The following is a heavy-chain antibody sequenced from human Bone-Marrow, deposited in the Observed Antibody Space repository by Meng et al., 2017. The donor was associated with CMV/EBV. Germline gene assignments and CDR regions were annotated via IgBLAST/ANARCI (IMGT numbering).Heavy chain of an antibody. CDR3: ARDQLPSRFIVVVPAAPDY. CDR2: ISYDGTNK. Sequence: GESLKISCVVSGFTFSNYALHWVRQAPGKGLEWVAVISYDGTNKYYADSVKGRFTISRDNSKSTLFLQMNSLRGEDTAVYYCARDQLPSRFIVVVPAAPDYWGQGTLVTVSS. D-gene: IGHD2-2*01. CDR1: GFTFSNYA. V-gene: IGHV3-30-3*01. J-gene: IGHJ4*02.